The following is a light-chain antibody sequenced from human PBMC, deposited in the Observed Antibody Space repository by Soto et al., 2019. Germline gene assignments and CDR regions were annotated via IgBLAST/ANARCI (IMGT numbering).Light chain of an antibody. CDR3: QQYNNWLWT. J-gene: IGKJ1*01. Sequence: EIVMTQSPATLSVSPGERATLSCRASQSVSRNVAWYQQNPGQAPRLLIHDASTRATGISVRFSGRGSGTEFTLTICSLQSEDFAVYYCQQYNNWLWTFGQGTKVEIQ. V-gene: IGKV3-15*01. CDR1: QSVSRN. CDR2: DAS.